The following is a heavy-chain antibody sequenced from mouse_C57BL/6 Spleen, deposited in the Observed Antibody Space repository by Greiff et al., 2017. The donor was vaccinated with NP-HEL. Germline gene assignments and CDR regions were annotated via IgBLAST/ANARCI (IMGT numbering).Heavy chain of an antibody. CDR3: TRNGSSYDYYAMDY. D-gene: IGHD1-1*01. Sequence: EVMLVESGGGLVQPGGSMKLSCAASGFTFSDAWMDWVRQSPEKGLEWVAEIRNKANNHATYYAESVKGRFTISRDDSKSSVYLQMNSLRAEDTGIYYCTRNGSSYDYYAMDYWGQGTSVTVSS. CDR2: IRNKANNHAT. J-gene: IGHJ4*01. V-gene: IGHV6-6*01. CDR1: GFTFSDAW.